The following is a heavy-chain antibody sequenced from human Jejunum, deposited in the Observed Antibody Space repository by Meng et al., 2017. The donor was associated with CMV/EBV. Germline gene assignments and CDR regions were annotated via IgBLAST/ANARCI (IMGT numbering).Heavy chain of an antibody. D-gene: IGHD2-2*01. CDR2: IKHSGSA. CDR1: GGSYSGYY. J-gene: IGHJ4*02. V-gene: IGHV4-34*01. CDR3: ARKYCGSSNCYPFDY. Sequence: YGGSYSGYYWSWIRQSPGQGLEWIGQIKHSGSASYNPSLRRRVTISEDTSKNQFSLRLTSVTAADTAIYYCARKYCGSSNCYPFDYWGQGELVTVSS.